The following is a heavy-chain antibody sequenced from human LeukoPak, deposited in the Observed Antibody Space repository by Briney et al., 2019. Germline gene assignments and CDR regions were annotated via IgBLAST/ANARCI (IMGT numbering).Heavy chain of an antibody. Sequence: SETLSLTCTVSGGSISSYYWSWIRQPPGKGLEWIGYIYYSGSTNYNPSLKSRDTISVDTSKNQFSLKLSSVTAADTAVYYCAREAMDTKGWYFDLWGRGTLVTVSS. CDR1: GGSISSYY. CDR3: AREAMDTKGWYFDL. J-gene: IGHJ2*01. CDR2: IYYSGST. V-gene: IGHV4-59*01. D-gene: IGHD5-18*01.